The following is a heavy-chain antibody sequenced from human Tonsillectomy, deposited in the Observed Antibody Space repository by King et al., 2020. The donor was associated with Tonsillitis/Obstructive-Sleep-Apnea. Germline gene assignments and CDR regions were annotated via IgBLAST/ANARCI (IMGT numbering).Heavy chain of an antibody. J-gene: IGHJ4*02. CDR2: ISYDGSNK. V-gene: IGHV3-30*18. CDR3: AKTRKWRSSGYGSLEYFDY. Sequence: HVQLVESGGGVVQPGRSLRLSCAASGFTFSSYGMHWVRQAPGKGLEWVAVISYDGSNKYYADSVKGRFTISRDNSKNTLYLQMNSLRAEDTAVYYCAKTRKWRSSGYGSLEYFDYWGQGTLVTVSS. D-gene: IGHD3-22*01. CDR1: GFTFSSYG.